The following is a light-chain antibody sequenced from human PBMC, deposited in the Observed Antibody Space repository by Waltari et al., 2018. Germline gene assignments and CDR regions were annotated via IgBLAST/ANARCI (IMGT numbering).Light chain of an antibody. J-gene: IGKJ1*01. CDR2: KAS. CDR1: QSINNW. V-gene: IGKV1-5*03. Sequence: DIQMTQSPSTLSASVGDRVTITCRASQSINNWLAWYQQKPGKAPKLLIYKASNLESGVPSRFSGSGSGTEFTLTISSLQPDDFATYYCQQYDNYWTFGQGTKVEFK. CDR3: QQYDNYWT.